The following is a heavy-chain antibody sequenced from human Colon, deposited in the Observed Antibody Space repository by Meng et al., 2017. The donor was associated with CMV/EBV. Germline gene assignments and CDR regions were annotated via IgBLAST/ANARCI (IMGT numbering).Heavy chain of an antibody. CDR3: ARGHDFDY. CDR1: GFTFSPYS. Sequence: GGSLRLSCSASGFTFSPYSMNWVRQAPGKGLEWVSSLSSSSSFIYYADSVKGRFTISRDNAKNSLYLQLDSLRAEDTAVYYCARGHDFDYWGQGTLVTVSS. V-gene: IGHV3-21*01. J-gene: IGHJ4*02. CDR2: LSSSSSFI.